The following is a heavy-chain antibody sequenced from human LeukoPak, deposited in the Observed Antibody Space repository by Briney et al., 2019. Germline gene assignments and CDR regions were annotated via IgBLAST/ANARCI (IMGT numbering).Heavy chain of an antibody. CDR3: ARGEVATINRGRFFDY. CDR2: INHSGST. CDR1: GGSFSGYY. D-gene: IGHD5-12*01. J-gene: IGHJ4*02. V-gene: IGHV4-34*01. Sequence: PSETLSLTCAVYGGSFSGYYWSWIRQPPGKGLEWIGEINHSGSTNYNPSLKSRVTISVDTSKNQFSLKLSSVTAADTAVYYCARGEVATINRGRFFDYWGQGTLVTVSS.